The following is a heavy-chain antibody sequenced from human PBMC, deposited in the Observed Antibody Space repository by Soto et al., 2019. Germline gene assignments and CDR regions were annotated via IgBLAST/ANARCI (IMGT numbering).Heavy chain of an antibody. J-gene: IGHJ4*02. CDR3: ARRDPGTSVDY. CDR2: IYRTGST. V-gene: IGHV4-4*02. D-gene: IGHD1-7*01. CDR1: GGSFTSNNW. Sequence: SETLSLTCAVSGGSFTSNNWWTWVRQPPGQGLEWIGEIYRTGSTNYNPSLKSRVTISLDKSENQFSLKVTSLPADDTAVYYCARRDPGTSVDYWGQGTLATVSS.